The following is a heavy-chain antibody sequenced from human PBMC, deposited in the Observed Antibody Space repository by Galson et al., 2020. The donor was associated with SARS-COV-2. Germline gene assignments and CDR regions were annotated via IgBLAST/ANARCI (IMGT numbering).Heavy chain of an antibody. Sequence: GGSLRLSCAASGFTVTSTYVTWVRQPPGKGLEWVSIIYTGGNTYYADSVKGRFTISADNSQNTLYLQMSSLRAEDTAVYYCATNVDGAHPEFAFALWGQGTMVTVSS. D-gene: IGHD4-17*01. J-gene: IGHJ3*01. CDR1: GFTVTSTY. V-gene: IGHV3-53*01. CDR2: IYTGGNT. CDR3: ATNVDGAHPEFAFAL.